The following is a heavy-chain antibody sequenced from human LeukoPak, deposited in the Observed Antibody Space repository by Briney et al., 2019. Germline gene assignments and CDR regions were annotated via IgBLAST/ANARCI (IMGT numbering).Heavy chain of an antibody. CDR3: AREMASYGMDV. J-gene: IGHJ6*02. CDR1: GFTFSDYY. Sequence: PGGSLRLSCAASGFTFSDYYMNWIRQAPGKGLEWVSYISGSTTFIYYADSMKGRFTISRDNAKISLYLQMNSLRADDTAVYYCAREMASYGMDVWGQGTTVTVSS. CDR2: ISGSTTFI. D-gene: IGHD5-24*01. V-gene: IGHV3-11*01.